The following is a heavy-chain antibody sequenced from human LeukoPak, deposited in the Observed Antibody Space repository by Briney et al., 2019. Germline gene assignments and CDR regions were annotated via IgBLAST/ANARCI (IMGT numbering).Heavy chain of an antibody. CDR3: ARGNIDSTVTNYYMDV. CDR2: IIPIFGTA. Sequence: ASVKVSCKASGGTFSSYAISWVRQAPGQGLEWMGGIIPIFGTASYAQKFQGRVTITTDESTSTAYMELSSLRSEDTAVYYCARGNIDSTVTNYYMDVWGKGTTVTVSS. D-gene: IGHD4-11*01. V-gene: IGHV1-69*05. J-gene: IGHJ6*03. CDR1: GGTFSSYA.